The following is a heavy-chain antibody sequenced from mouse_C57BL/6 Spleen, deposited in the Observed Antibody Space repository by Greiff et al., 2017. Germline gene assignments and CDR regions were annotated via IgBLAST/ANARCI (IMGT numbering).Heavy chain of an antibody. Sequence: QVQLQQPGAELVRPGSSVKLSCKASGYTFTSYWMDWVKQRPGQGLEWIGNIYPSDSETYYNQKFKDKATLTVDKSSSTAYMQLNSLTSDDSAVYYCAYSNRGFDYWGQGTTLTVSS. CDR2: IYPSDSET. V-gene: IGHV1-61*01. CDR1: GYTFTSYW. J-gene: IGHJ2*01. CDR3: AYSNRGFDY. D-gene: IGHD2-5*01.